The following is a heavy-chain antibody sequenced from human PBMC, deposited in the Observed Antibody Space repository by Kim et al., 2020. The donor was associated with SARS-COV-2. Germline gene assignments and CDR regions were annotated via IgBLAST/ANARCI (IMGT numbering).Heavy chain of an antibody. Sequence: ADSVKGRFTNSRDNAKNSLYLQMNSLRADDTAVYYCARGRDGYNSDFDYWGQGTLVTVSS. J-gene: IGHJ4*02. D-gene: IGHD5-12*01. CDR3: ARGRDGYNSDFDY. V-gene: IGHV3-11*05.